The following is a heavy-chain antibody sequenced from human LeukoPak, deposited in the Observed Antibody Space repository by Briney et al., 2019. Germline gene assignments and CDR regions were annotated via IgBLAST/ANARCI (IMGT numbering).Heavy chain of an antibody. Sequence: ASVKVSCKASGYTFTGYYMHWVRQAPGQGLEWMGWINPNSGGTNYAQKFQGWVTMTRDTSISTAYMELSRLRSDDTAVYYCARGHIVGATDFDYWGQGTLVTVSS. CDR1: GYTFTGYY. D-gene: IGHD1-26*01. CDR2: INPNSGGT. J-gene: IGHJ4*02. V-gene: IGHV1-2*04. CDR3: ARGHIVGATDFDY.